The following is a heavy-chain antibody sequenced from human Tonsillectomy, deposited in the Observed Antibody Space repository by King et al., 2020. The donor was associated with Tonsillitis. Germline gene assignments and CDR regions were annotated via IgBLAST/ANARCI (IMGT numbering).Heavy chain of an antibody. V-gene: IGHV3-30*01. J-gene: IGHJ4*02. Sequence: QLVQSGGGVVQPGRFLRLSCAASGFTFSNYPMHWVRQAPGKGLEWVAVISFDGINKYFADSGKGRFTISRDNSQNTMYLQVTSLRVEDTAVYYCARGVDEWGTDYWGQGTLVTVSS. CDR2: ISFDGINK. CDR3: ARGVDEWGTDY. D-gene: IGHD3-16*01. CDR1: GFTFSNYP.